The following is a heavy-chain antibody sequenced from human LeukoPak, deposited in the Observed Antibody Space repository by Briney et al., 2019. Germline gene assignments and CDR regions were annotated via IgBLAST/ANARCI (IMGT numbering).Heavy chain of an antibody. D-gene: IGHD3-10*01. CDR3: AKQRPYYSGAGSYRAFDI. J-gene: IGHJ3*02. CDR2: IYPGDSDT. Sequence: GESLKISCKGSGYRFTSYWIGWVRQMPGKGLEWMGIIYPGDSDTRYSPSFQGQVTISADKSISTAYLQWSSLKASDTAMYYCAKQRPYYSGAGSYRAFDIWGQGTMVTVSS. V-gene: IGHV5-51*01. CDR1: GYRFTSYW.